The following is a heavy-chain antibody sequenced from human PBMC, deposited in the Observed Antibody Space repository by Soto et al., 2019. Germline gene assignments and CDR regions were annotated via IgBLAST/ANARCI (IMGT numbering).Heavy chain of an antibody. CDR2: IYYSGST. J-gene: IGHJ4*02. V-gene: IGHV4-31*03. Sequence: QVQLQESGPGLVKPSQTLSLTCTVSGGSISSGGYYWSWIRQHPGKGLEWIGYIYYSGSTYYNPSLKSRVTISVDTSKNQFSLKLSSVTAAHTAVYYCARDRQYYDSSGYYLGHFDYWGQGTLVTVSS. CDR3: ARDRQYYDSSGYYLGHFDY. CDR1: GGSISSGGYY. D-gene: IGHD3-22*01.